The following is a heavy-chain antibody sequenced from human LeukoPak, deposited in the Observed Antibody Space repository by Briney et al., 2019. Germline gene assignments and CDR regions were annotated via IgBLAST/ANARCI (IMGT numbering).Heavy chain of an antibody. CDR2: IYYSGST. Sequence: SEALSLTCTVSGGSISGSRYYWGWIRQPPGKGLECIGSIYYSGSTYYNPSLKSRVTISVDTSKNQFSLKLSSVTAADTAMYYCARDWTAVAGTVGEYFDYWGQGTLVTVSS. J-gene: IGHJ4*02. CDR1: GGSISGSRYY. CDR3: ARDWTAVAGTVGEYFDY. V-gene: IGHV4-39*07. D-gene: IGHD6-19*01.